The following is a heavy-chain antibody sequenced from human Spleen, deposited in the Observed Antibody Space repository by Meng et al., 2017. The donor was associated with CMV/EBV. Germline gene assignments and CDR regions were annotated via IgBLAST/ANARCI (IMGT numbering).Heavy chain of an antibody. CDR3: ARGQKGYFDL. Sequence: GPGLVKPSQTLYLACTVSGGFNSSSNYYWSWIRQPPGKGLEWSGHIYNSGSTYYNPSLKSRITISVDTSKNQFSLKLSSVTAADTAVYYCARGQKGYFDLWGRGALVTVSS. CDR1: GGFNSSSNYY. J-gene: IGHJ2*01. V-gene: IGHV4-30-4*01. CDR2: IYNSGST.